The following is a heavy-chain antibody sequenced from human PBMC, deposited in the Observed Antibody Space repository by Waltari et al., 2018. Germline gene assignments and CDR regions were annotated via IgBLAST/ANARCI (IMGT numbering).Heavy chain of an antibody. V-gene: IGHV3-7*01. CDR2: IKQDGSEK. Sequence: EVQLGESGGGLVQPGGSLRLSCAASGFTFSSSWMNWVRQAPGKGREWVATIKQDGSEKDDVDSVNGRFTISRDNAKNSLFLQMSSLRAEDTAVYYCTRGGSMVRGGSIYWGQGTLVTVSS. D-gene: IGHD3-10*01. J-gene: IGHJ4*02. CDR3: TRGGSMVRGGSIY. CDR1: GFTFSSSW.